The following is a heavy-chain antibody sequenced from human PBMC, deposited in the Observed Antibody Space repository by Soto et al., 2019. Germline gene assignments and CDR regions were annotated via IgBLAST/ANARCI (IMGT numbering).Heavy chain of an antibody. CDR1: GYTFTSYG. D-gene: IGHD3-22*01. CDR2: ISAYNGNT. J-gene: IGHJ4*02. Sequence: ASVKVSCTASGYTFTSYGISWVRQAPGQGLEWMGWISAYNGNTNYAQKLQGRVTMTTDTSTSTAYMELRSLRSDDTAVYYCARGMYYDSSGPLGYWGQGTLVTVSS. CDR3: ARGMYYDSSGPLGY. V-gene: IGHV1-18*01.